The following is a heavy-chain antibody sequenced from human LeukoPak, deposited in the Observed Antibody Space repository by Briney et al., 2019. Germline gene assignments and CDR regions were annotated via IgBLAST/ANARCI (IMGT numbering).Heavy chain of an antibody. D-gene: IGHD3-16*02. CDR1: GYTLTELS. CDR3: ATAGYYEYVWGSYRFDY. V-gene: IGHV1-24*01. Sequence: ASVKVSCKVSGYTLTELSMHWVRQAPGKGLEWMGGFDPEDGETIYAQKFQGRVTMTEDTSTDTAYMELSSLRSEDTAVYYCATAGYYEYVWGSYRFDYWGQGTLVTVSS. J-gene: IGHJ4*02. CDR2: FDPEDGET.